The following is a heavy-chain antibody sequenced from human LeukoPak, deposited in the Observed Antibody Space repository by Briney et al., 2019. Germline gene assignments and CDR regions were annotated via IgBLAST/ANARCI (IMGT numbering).Heavy chain of an antibody. CDR2: ISTSSSYI. V-gene: IGHV3-21*01. J-gene: IGHJ4*02. D-gene: IGHD6-13*01. CDR3: VAAGTFDY. CDR1: GFTFSSYN. Sequence: GGSLRLSCAASGFTFSSYNMNWVRQAPGEGLEWVSSISTSSSYIYYADSVKGRFTISRDNARNSLFPQMNSLRAEDTAVYYCVAAGTFDYWGQGALVTVSS.